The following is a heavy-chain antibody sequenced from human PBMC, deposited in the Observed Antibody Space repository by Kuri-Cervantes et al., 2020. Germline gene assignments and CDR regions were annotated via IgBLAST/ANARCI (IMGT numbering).Heavy chain of an antibody. CDR2: INQEGTEK. CDR3: ASGDYVRGAFDI. CDR1: GFTFSNYW. V-gene: IGHV3-7*01. J-gene: IGHJ3*02. D-gene: IGHD4-17*01. Sequence: GGSLRLSCAASGFTFSNYWMSWVRQVPGKGLQWVANINQEGTEKYYVDSVKGPITISRDNAKNSLYLQMNSLRAEDTAVYYCASGDYVRGAFDIWGQGTKVTVSS.